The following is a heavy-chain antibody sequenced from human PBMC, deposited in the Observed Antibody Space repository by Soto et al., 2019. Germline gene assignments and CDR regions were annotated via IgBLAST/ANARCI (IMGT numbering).Heavy chain of an antibody. Sequence: PGGSLRLSCAASGFTFGSYSMNWVRQAPGKGLEWVSSISSSSSYIYYADSVKSRFTISRDNAKNSLYLQMNSLRAEDTAVYYCARTRDGYNRLFDYWGQGTLVTVSS. V-gene: IGHV3-21*01. CDR2: ISSSSSYI. D-gene: IGHD5-12*01. CDR3: ARTRDGYNRLFDY. J-gene: IGHJ4*02. CDR1: GFTFGSYS.